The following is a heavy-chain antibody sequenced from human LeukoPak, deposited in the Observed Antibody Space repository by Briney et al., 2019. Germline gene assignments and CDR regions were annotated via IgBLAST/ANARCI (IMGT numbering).Heavy chain of an antibody. V-gene: IGHV3-23*01. CDR3: AKDIQNYYDSSGLDY. CDR1: GFTFSSYA. CDR2: ISGSGGST. D-gene: IGHD3-22*01. Sequence: GGSLRLSCATSGFTFSSYAMSWVRQAPGKGLEWVSAISGSGGSTNYADSVKGRFTISRDNSKNTLYLQMNSLRAEDTAVYYCAKDIQNYYDSSGLDYWGQGTLVTVSS. J-gene: IGHJ4*02.